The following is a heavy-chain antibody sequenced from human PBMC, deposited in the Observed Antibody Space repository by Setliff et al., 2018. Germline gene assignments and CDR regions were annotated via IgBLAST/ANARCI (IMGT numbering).Heavy chain of an antibody. CDR1: GGSFSGYY. D-gene: IGHD3-22*01. CDR3: ARGRRITMIVVPPGVFDI. V-gene: IGHV4-34*01. CDR2: IDQSGIT. Sequence: SETLSLTCAVYGGSFSGYYWSWIRQPPGKGPEWIGEIDQSGITNYNPSLESRVTISIDTSKNQFSLRLSSVTATDTAVYYCARGRRITMIVVPPGVFDIWGQGTMVTVSS. J-gene: IGHJ3*02.